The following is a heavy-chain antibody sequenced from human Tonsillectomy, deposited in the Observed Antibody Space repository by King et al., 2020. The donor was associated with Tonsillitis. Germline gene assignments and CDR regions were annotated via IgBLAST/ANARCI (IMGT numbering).Heavy chain of an antibody. Sequence: VQLVESGGGVVQPGKSLRLSCAASGFTFSRSGMHWVRQAPGNGLEWVAVISYDGSNKDYADSAKGRFTISRDNSKNTLYLQMNSLRAADTAVYYCATVTFGGVIVPFEYWGQGTLVTVSS. CDR3: ATVTFGGVIVPFEY. J-gene: IGHJ4*02. CDR2: ISYDGSNK. V-gene: IGHV3-30*03. D-gene: IGHD3-16*02. CDR1: GFTFSRSG.